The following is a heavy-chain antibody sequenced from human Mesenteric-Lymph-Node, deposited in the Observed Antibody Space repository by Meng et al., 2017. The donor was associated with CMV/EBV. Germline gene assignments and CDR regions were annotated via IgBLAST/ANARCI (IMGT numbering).Heavy chain of an antibody. CDR3: ARGNYYHSSN. D-gene: IGHD3-22*01. V-gene: IGHV4-39*01. CDR2: IYYNGST. CDR1: GGSISNSGYY. J-gene: IGHJ4*02. Sequence: GTVFGGSISNSGYYWDWVRQPPGKGMEWIGTIYYNGSTYYNPSLKSRVTISVDTSKNQFSLKLSSVTAADTAVYYCARGNYYHSSNWGQGTLVTVSS.